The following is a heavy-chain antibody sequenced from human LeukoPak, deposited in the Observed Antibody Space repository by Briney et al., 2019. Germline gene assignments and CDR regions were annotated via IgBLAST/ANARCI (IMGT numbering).Heavy chain of an antibody. CDR3: ARDSYNYFGDSSGYYYYYGMDV. Sequence: GGSLRLSCAASGFTFGTYWMNWVRQAPGKGLEWVSYISSSGSTIYYADSVKGRFTISRDNAKNSLYLQMNSLRAEDTAVYYCARDSYNYFGDSSGYYYYYGMDVWGQGTTVTVSS. D-gene: IGHD3-22*01. J-gene: IGHJ6*02. CDR2: ISSSGSTI. V-gene: IGHV3-48*04. CDR1: GFTFGTYW.